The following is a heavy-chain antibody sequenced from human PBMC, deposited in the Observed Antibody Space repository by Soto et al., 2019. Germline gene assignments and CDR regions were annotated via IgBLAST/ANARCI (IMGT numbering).Heavy chain of an antibody. Sequence: ASETLSLTCTVSVGSISSGGYYWSWIRQHPGKGLEWIGYIYYSGSTYYNPSLKSRVTISVDTSKNQFSLKLSSVTAADTAVYYCASTVGYCTNGVCQSWGQGTLVTVSS. V-gene: IGHV4-31*03. J-gene: IGHJ4*02. CDR3: ASTVGYCTNGVCQS. CDR1: VGSISSGGYY. D-gene: IGHD2-8*01. CDR2: IYYSGST.